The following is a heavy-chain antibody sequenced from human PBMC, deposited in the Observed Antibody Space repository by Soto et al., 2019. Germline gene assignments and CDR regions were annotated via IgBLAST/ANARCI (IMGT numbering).Heavy chain of an antibody. D-gene: IGHD5-18*01. CDR1: GYSLSSGNY. CDR3: ARGAYSYPHDY. V-gene: IGHV4-38-2*01. J-gene: IGHJ4*02. Sequence: ETLSLTCAAAGYSLSSGNYWGWIRRPPGKGLEWIGSIYHSGSTYYNPSLKSRVTISVDTSKNQFSLKLSSVTAADTAVYYCARGAYSYPHDYWGQGTLVTVSA. CDR2: IYHSGST.